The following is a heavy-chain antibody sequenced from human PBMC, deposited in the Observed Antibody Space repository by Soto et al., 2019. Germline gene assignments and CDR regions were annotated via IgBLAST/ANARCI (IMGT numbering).Heavy chain of an antibody. CDR1: GGTFSSYA. V-gene: IGHV1-69*13. J-gene: IGHJ6*02. D-gene: IGHD3-22*01. Sequence: SVKVSCKASGGTFSSYAISWVRQAPGQGLEWMGGIIPIFGTANYAQKFQGRVTITADESTSTAYMELSSLRSEDTAVYYCARGPSYYDSSGYYVYGMDVWGQGTSLTVSS. CDR2: IIPIFGTA. CDR3: ARGPSYYDSSGYYVYGMDV.